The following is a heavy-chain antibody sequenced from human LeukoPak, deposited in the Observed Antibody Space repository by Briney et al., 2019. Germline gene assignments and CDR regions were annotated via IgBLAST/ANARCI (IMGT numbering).Heavy chain of an antibody. CDR1: GGSISSSSYY. V-gene: IGHV4-39*01. CDR2: IYYSGST. CDR3: ARRSYFDCGTAYFDF. Sequence: SETLSLTCTVSGGSISSSSYYWGWIRQPPGKGLEWIGSIYYSGSTYYNPSLKSRVTISVDTSKNQFSLKLSSVTAADTAAYYCARRSYFDCGTAYFDFWGQGTLVTVSS. D-gene: IGHD3/OR15-3a*01. J-gene: IGHJ4*02.